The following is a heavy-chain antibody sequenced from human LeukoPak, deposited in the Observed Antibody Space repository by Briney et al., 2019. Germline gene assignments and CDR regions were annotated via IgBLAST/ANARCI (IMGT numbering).Heavy chain of an antibody. CDR1: GGTFSSYA. D-gene: IGHD2-2*01. J-gene: IGHJ3*02. Sequence: SVKVSCKASGGTFSSYAISWVRQAPGQGLEWMGGIFPIFGTANYAQKFQGRVTITTDESTSTAYMELSSLRSEDTAVYYCAREDCSSTSCYLWPPAFDIWGQGTMVTVSS. CDR2: IFPIFGTA. V-gene: IGHV1-69*05. CDR3: AREDCSSTSCYLWPPAFDI.